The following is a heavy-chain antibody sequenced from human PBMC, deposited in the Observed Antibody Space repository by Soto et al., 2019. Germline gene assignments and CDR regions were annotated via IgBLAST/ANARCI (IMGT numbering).Heavy chain of an antibody. Sequence: SVKISCTASRGTFCIYVVSGLLQAPGQGLEWMGGIIPIFGTANYAQKFQGRVTITADESTSTAYMELSSLRSEDTAVYYCARASGSSGSYGLRRDNWLDPWGLGTLVNVSS. J-gene: IGHJ5*02. CDR2: IIPIFGTA. CDR1: RGTFCIYV. D-gene: IGHD1-26*01. V-gene: IGHV1-69*13. CDR3: ARASGSSGSYGLRRDNWLDP.